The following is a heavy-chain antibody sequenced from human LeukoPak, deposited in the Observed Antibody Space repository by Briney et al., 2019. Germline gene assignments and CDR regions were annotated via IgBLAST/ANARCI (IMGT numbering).Heavy chain of an antibody. D-gene: IGHD6-6*01. CDR2: INPSGGST. V-gene: IGHV1-46*01. J-gene: IGHJ6*03. Sequence: ASVKVSCKASGYTFTSYYMHWVRQAPGQGLEWMGIINPSGGSTSYAQKFQGRVTMTRDMSTSTVYMELSSLGSEDTAVYYCARERGSSSSLSRYYYMDVWGKGTTVTVSS. CDR3: ARERGSSSSLSRYYYMDV. CDR1: GYTFTSYY.